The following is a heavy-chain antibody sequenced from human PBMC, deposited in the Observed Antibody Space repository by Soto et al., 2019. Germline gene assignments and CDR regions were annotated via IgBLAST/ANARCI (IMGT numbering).Heavy chain of an antibody. V-gene: IGHV6-1*01. J-gene: IGHJ4*02. Sequence: SETLSLTCAISGDSVSSNSAAWNWIRQSPSRGLEWLGRTYYRSKWYNDYAVSVKSRITINPDTSKNQFSLQLNSVTPEDTAVYYCARTVLLWFGELQPLDYWGQGTLVTVSS. CDR2: TYYRSKWYN. D-gene: IGHD3-10*01. CDR3: ARTVLLWFGELQPLDY. CDR1: GDSVSSNSAA.